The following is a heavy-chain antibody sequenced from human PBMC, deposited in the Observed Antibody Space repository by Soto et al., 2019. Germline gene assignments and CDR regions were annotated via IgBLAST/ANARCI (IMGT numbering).Heavy chain of an antibody. CDR3: ARHVGHDYYDSSGYR. V-gene: IGHV5-10-1*03. J-gene: IGHJ4*02. CDR2: IDPSDSYT. D-gene: IGHD3-22*01. CDR1: GYSFTNHW. Sequence: EVQLVQSGAEVKKPGASLRISCKGSGYSFTNHWISWVRQMPGKGLEWMGRIDPSDSYTNYSPSFQGHVTISADKSISTAYLEWSSLKALDTAMYYCARHVGHDYYDSSGYRWGQGTLVTVSS.